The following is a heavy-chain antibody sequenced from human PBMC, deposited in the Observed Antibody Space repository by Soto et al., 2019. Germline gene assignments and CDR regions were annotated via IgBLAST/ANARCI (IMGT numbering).Heavy chain of an antibody. Sequence: QVQLVQSGAEVKKPGASVKVSCKASGYTFTSYAMHWVRQAPGQRLEWMGWINAGNGNTKYSQKFQGRVTITRDTSASTAYMELSSLRSEDTAVYYCARERGGRGYDIDYWGQGTLVTVSS. CDR2: INAGNGNT. CDR3: ARERGGRGYDIDY. D-gene: IGHD5-12*01. J-gene: IGHJ4*02. V-gene: IGHV1-3*01. CDR1: GYTFTSYA.